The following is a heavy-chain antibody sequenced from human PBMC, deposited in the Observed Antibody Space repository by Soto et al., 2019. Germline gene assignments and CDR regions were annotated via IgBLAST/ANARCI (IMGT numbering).Heavy chain of an antibody. Sequence: QVQLQESGPGLVKPSGTLSLTCAVSSVSISSSNWWSWVRQPPGKGLEWIGEIYHSGSTNYNPSLKSRVTISVDKSKNQCSLNLSSVTAADTAVYYCARDPGIAAAGNFDYWGEGTLVTVSS. D-gene: IGHD6-13*01. CDR1: SVSISSSNW. V-gene: IGHV4-4*02. J-gene: IGHJ4*02. CDR2: IYHSGST. CDR3: ARDPGIAAAGNFDY.